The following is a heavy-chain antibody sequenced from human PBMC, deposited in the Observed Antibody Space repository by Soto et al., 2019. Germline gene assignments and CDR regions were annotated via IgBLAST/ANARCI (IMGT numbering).Heavy chain of an antibody. V-gene: IGHV1-24*01. J-gene: IGHJ5*02. CDR3: AAEARNYYGSGSYPLGWFDP. D-gene: IGHD3-10*01. CDR1: GYTLTELS. CDR2: FDPEDGET. Sequence: ASVKVSCKVSGYTLTELSMHWVRQAPGKGLERMGGFDPEDGETIYAQKFQGRVTMTEDTSTDTAYMELSSLRSEDTAVYYCAAEARNYYGSGSYPLGWFDPWGQGTLVTVSS.